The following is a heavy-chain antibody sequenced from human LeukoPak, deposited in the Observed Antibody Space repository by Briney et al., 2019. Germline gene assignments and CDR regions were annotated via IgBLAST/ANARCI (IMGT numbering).Heavy chain of an antibody. CDR1: SGSISSSYY. V-gene: IGHV4-39*07. J-gene: IGHJ3*02. D-gene: IGHD3-16*01. Sequence: SETLSLTCTVSSGSISSSYYWGWIRQPPGKGLEWIGSVAYSGSTYYNPSLKSRVTISLDTSKKQFSLKLSSVTAADRALYYCAREVFGPGGAFDIWGQGTMVTVSS. CDR2: VAYSGST. CDR3: AREVFGPGGAFDI.